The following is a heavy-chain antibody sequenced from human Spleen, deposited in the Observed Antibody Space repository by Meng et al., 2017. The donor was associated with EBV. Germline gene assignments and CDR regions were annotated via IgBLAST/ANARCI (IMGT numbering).Heavy chain of an antibody. CDR3: ARLGRGYSGYDTAY. V-gene: IGHV4-4*03. CDR2: IHHRGSA. D-gene: IGHD5-12*01. J-gene: IGHJ4*02. Sequence: VHVLESGPGQVKPPGPLSLTCGVSVAAISSSNWWTWVRQPSGKGLEWIGEIHHRGSANYNPSLKSRVTFSLDKSKNHFSLNLTSVTAADTAVYYCARLGRGYSGYDTAYWGQGTLVTVSS. CDR1: VAAISSSNW.